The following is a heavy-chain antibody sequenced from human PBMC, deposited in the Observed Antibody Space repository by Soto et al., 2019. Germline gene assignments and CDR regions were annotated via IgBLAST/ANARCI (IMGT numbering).Heavy chain of an antibody. CDR3: ARVAWGWELLGWFDP. Sequence: QVQLVQSGAEVKKPGASVKVSCKASGYTFTGYYMHWVRQAPGQGLEWMGWINPNSGGTNYAQKFQGRVTMTRDTSISTAYMELSRLRSDDTAVYYCARVAWGWELLGWFDPWGQGTLVTVSS. J-gene: IGHJ5*02. CDR1: GYTFTGYY. D-gene: IGHD1-26*01. CDR2: INPNSGGT. V-gene: IGHV1-2*02.